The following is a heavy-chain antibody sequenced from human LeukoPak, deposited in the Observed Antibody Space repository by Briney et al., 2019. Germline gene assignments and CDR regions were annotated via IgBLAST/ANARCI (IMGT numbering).Heavy chain of an antibody. V-gene: IGHV3-23*01. J-gene: IGHJ4*02. CDR2: ISGSGGST. CDR3: AKAFSSVSYGFYFDY. D-gene: IGHD5-18*01. Sequence: GGSLRLSCAASGFTFSSYGMSWVRQAPGKGLEWVSAISGSGGSTYYADSVKGRFTISRDNSKNTLYLQMNSLRAEDTAVYYCAKAFSSVSYGFYFDYWGQGTLVTVSS. CDR1: GFTFSSYG.